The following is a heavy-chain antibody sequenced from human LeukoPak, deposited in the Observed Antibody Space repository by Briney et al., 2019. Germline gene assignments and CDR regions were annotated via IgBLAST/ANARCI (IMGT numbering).Heavy chain of an antibody. CDR1: GFTFSSYW. CDR2: ISWNSGSI. D-gene: IGHD5-18*01. Sequence: GGSLRLSCAASGFTFSSYWMSWVRQAPGKGLEWVSGISWNSGSIGYADSVKGRFTISRDNAKNSLYLQMNSLRAEDTALYYCAKDKGYSYGFNYWGQGTLVTVSS. V-gene: IGHV3-9*01. CDR3: AKDKGYSYGFNY. J-gene: IGHJ4*02.